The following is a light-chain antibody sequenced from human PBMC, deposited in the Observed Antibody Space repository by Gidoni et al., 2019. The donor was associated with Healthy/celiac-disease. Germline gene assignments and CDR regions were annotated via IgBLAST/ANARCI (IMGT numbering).Light chain of an antibody. CDR3: MQALQTPRT. J-gene: IGKJ1*01. Sequence: DIVMTQSPLSLRVTPGEPASISCRASQSLLHSNGYNYWDCYLQKPGHYTQLLIYLGSNRASGVPDRFSGSGSGTDFTLNISIVEAEDVGVYYCMQALQTPRTFGQGTKVEIK. CDR1: QSLLHSNGYNY. V-gene: IGKV2-28*01. CDR2: LGS.